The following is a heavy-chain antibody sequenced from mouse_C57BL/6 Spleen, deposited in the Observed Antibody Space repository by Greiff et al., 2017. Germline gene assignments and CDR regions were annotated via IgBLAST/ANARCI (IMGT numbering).Heavy chain of an antibody. CDR1: GYTFTEYT. Sequence: VQLQQSGAELVKPGASVKLSCKASGYTFTEYTIHWVKQRSGQGLEWIGWFYSGSGSIKYNEKFKDKATLTADKSSSTVYMALSRLTSEDAAVYFCAIHSYDYDDESFDYWGQGTTLTVSS. CDR2: FYSGSGSI. CDR3: AIHSYDYDDESFDY. V-gene: IGHV1-62-2*01. J-gene: IGHJ2*01. D-gene: IGHD2-4*01.